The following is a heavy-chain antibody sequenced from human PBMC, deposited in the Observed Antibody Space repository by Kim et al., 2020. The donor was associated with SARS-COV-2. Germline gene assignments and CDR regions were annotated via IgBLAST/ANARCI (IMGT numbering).Heavy chain of an antibody. CDR2: ISYDGSNK. CDR1: GFTFSSYA. D-gene: IGHD2-2*01. Sequence: GGSLRLSCAASGFTFSSYAMHWVRQAPGKGLEWVAVISYDGSNKYYADSVKGRFTISRDNSKNTLYLQMNSLRAEDTAVYYCARDHVPPFSNVDYWGQGTLVTVSS. CDR3: ARDHVPPFSNVDY. V-gene: IGHV3-30*04. J-gene: IGHJ4*02.